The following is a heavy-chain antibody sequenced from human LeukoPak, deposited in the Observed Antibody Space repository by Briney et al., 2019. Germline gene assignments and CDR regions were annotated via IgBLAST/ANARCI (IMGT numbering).Heavy chain of an antibody. CDR3: ATRVSGRYVTLNWNEEDF. D-gene: IGHD1-1*01. Sequence: ASVKVSCKASGYTFTSYDINWVRQATGQGLEWMGWMNPNSGNTGYAQKFQGRVTMTRNTSISTAYMELSSLRSEDTAVYYCATRVSGRYVTLNWNEEDFWGQGTLVTVSS. J-gene: IGHJ4*02. V-gene: IGHV1-8*01. CDR2: MNPNSGNT. CDR1: GYTFTSYD.